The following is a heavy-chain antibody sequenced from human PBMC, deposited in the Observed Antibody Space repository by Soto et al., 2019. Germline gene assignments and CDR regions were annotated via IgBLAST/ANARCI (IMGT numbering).Heavy chain of an antibody. V-gene: IGHV1-18*01. CDR2: ISAFNGKT. CDR1: GYTFPNYG. J-gene: IGHJ4*02. Sequence: ASVKVSCKASGYTFPNYGINWVRQAPGQGLEWMGWISAFNGKTIYAQRFQGKFTMTTDTSATIAYMALRSLESDDTAVYYCARGQGDNGYDLQIDHWGQGTLVTVSS. D-gene: IGHD5-12*01. CDR3: ARGQGDNGYDLQIDH.